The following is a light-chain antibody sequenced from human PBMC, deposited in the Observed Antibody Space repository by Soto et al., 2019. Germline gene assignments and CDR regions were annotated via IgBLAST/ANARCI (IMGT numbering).Light chain of an antibody. CDR1: QGISSY. J-gene: IGKJ1*01. V-gene: IGKV1-8*01. Sequence: AIRMTQSPSSFSASTGDRVTITCRASQGISSYLAWYQQKPGKAPNLLISAASTLQSGVPSRFNGSGSGTDFPLTLSCLQSEDFATYYCQHYYSYTCTFGQGTKVEIK. CDR2: AAS. CDR3: QHYYSYTCT.